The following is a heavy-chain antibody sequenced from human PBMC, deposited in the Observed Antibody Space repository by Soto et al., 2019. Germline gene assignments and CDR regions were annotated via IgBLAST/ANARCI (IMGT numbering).Heavy chain of an antibody. CDR1: GVSLSTSGVG. V-gene: IGHV2-5*01. CDR3: AHCSGYDIRHY. J-gene: IGHJ4*02. D-gene: IGHD5-12*01. Sequence: QITLKESGPTLVNPTQTLTLTCTISGVSLSTSGVGVGWIRQPQGKALEWLAFIYWNDDKRYSPSLKSRLTITKNTSKNRVVLRLTDMDPVDTARYYCAHCSGYDIRHYCGQGSLVTVSS. CDR2: IYWNDDK.